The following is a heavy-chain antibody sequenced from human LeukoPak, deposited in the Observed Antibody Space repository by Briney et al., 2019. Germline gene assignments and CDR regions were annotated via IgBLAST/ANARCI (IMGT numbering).Heavy chain of an antibody. D-gene: IGHD6-13*01. V-gene: IGHV3-11*01. Sequence: GGSLRLSCAASGFTLSDYYMSWIRQAPGKGLEWVSYISSSGSTIYYADSVKGRFTISRDNAKNSLCLQMNSLRVEDTAVYYCARDRVRGSSCPQDWGQGTLVTVSS. J-gene: IGHJ4*02. CDR1: GFTLSDYY. CDR2: ISSSGSTI. CDR3: ARDRVRGSSCPQD.